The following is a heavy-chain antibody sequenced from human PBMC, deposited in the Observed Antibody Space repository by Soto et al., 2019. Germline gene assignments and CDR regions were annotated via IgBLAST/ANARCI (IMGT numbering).Heavy chain of an antibody. V-gene: IGHV3-30-3*01. Sequence: QVQLVESGGGVVQPGRSLRLSCAASGFTFSSYAMHWVRQAPGKGLEWVAVISYDGSNKYHADSVKGRFTISRDNSKNTLYLHMNSLRAEDTAVYYCSRDGGPVIVVLTPDYWGQGTLVTVSS. D-gene: IGHD2-21*02. CDR2: ISYDGSNK. CDR1: GFTFSSYA. CDR3: SRDGGPVIVVLTPDY. J-gene: IGHJ4*02.